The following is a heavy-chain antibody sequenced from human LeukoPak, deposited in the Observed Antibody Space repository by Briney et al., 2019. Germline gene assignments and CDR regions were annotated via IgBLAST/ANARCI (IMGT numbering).Heavy chain of an antibody. CDR1: GFTFSSYS. V-gene: IGHV3-21*06. J-gene: IGHJ4*02. D-gene: IGHD6-13*01. Sequence: GGSLRLSCAASGFTFSSYSMNWLRQAPGKGLEWVSSISSSSSYIYYADSVKGRFTISRDNAKNSLYLQMNSPRAEDTAVYYCGSSWSSSGVDYWGQGTLVTVSS. CDR2: ISSSSSYI. CDR3: GSSWSSSGVDY.